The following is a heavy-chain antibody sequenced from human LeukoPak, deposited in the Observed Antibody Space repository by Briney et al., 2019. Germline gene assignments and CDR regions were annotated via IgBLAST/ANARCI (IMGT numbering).Heavy chain of an antibody. V-gene: IGHV3-23*01. CDR2: ISGSGGST. D-gene: IGHD5-18*01. J-gene: IGHJ6*02. CDR3: ARDREKGYSYGFYYYYGMDV. Sequence: GGSLRLSCAASGFTFSSYAMSWVRQAPGKGLEWVSAISGSGGSTYYADSVKGRFTISRDNSKNTLYLQMNSLRAEDTAVYYCARDREKGYSYGFYYYYGMDVWGQGTTVTVSS. CDR1: GFTFSSYA.